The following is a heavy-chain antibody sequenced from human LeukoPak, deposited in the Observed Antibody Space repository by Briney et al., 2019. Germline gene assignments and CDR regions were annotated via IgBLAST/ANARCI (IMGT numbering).Heavy chain of an antibody. J-gene: IGHJ4*02. D-gene: IGHD2-15*01. CDR1: GFTFSSYA. CDR2: ISGSGGST. CDR3: AKDGIMVVAATPVDY. Sequence: GGSLRLSCAASGFTFSSYAMSWVRQAPGKGLEWVSSISGSGGSTYYADSVKGRFTISRDNSKNTLYLQMNSLRAEDTAVYYCAKDGIMVVAATPVDYWGQGTLVTVSS. V-gene: IGHV3-23*01.